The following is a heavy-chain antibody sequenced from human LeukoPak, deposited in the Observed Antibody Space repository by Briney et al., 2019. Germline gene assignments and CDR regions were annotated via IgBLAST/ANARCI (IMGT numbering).Heavy chain of an antibody. Sequence: SETLSLTCTVSGGSINSYYWSWIRQPPGKGLEWIGYIYYSGTTDYNPSLKSRVTISVDTSNNQFSLKVSSVTAADTAVYYCARSSGAYRSFDYWGQGTLVPVSS. V-gene: IGHV4-59*01. J-gene: IGHJ4*02. CDR3: ARSSGAYRSFDY. D-gene: IGHD1-26*01. CDR1: GGSINSYY. CDR2: IYYSGTT.